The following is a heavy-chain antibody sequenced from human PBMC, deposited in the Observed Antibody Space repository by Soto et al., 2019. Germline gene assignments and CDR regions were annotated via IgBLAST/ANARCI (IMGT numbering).Heavy chain of an antibody. CDR3: AKDRARVAWYEDY. D-gene: IGHD6-13*01. J-gene: IGHJ4*02. CDR1: GFSFSSYA. Sequence: GGSLRLSCVASGFSFSSYAMSWVRQAPGKGLEWVSVISGSDGSTYYADSVKGRFTISRDNSKNTLYLQMNSLRAEDTAVYYCAKDRARVAWYEDYWGQGTLVTVSS. V-gene: IGHV3-23*01. CDR2: ISGSDGST.